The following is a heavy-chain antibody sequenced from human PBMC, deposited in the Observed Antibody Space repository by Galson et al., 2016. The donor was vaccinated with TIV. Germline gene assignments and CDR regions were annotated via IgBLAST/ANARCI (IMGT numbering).Heavy chain of an antibody. V-gene: IGHV2-70*11. CDR1: GFSLSTTEMC. J-gene: IGHJ4*02. Sequence: PALVKPTQTLTLTCIFSGFSLSTTEMCVSWIRQPPGKALEWLARIDWDDDKHYSMSLRPRLTISKDTSKNQVVLIMTNMDPVDTATYYCARISGYYDSSGHYIPRSFDYWGQGALVTVSS. CDR3: ARISGYYDSSGHYIPRSFDY. D-gene: IGHD3-22*01. CDR2: IDWDDDK.